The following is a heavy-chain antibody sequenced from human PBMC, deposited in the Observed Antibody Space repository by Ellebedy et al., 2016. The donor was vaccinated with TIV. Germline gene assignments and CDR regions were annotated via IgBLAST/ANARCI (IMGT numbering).Heavy chain of an antibody. CDR2: IKYDLSQT. V-gene: IGHV3-7*01. Sequence: GESLKISCAASGFPFDSYVMNWVRQAPGEGLEWVANIKYDLSQTYYLDSVKGRFTISRDNAKNSLYLHMNSLRAEETALYYCARGPAGYNAGKHDFWGQGTLVVVSS. D-gene: IGHD1-14*01. CDR3: ARGPAGYNAGKHDF. J-gene: IGHJ4*02. CDR1: GFPFDSYV.